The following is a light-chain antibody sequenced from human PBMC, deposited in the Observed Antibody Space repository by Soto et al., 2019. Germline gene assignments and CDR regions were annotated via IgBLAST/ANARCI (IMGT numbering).Light chain of an antibody. J-gene: IGKJ1*01. V-gene: IGKV4-1*01. Sequence: DIFLTQSPYSVPVSLGERATINCRSIQSVLLSSKYKDDLARYQQKPSKVPXLLIYXASILQGGVPSSFSGSGSETDFTITISSLQPEDLATYYCQQSDSTRTFGQGTKVDI. CDR3: QQSDSTRT. CDR2: XAS. CDR1: QSVLLSSKYKDD.